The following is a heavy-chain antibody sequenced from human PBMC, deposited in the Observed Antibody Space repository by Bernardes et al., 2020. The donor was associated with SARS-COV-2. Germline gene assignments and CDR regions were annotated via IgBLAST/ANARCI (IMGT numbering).Heavy chain of an antibody. CDR2: IYYSGST. D-gene: IGHD6-25*01. V-gene: IGHV4-59*01. J-gene: IGHJ4*02. CDR3: ARDPSRPGGLFFDY. Sequence: SETQSLTCTVSGGSISSYYWSWIRQPPGKGLEWIGYIYYSGSTNYNPSLKSRVTISVDTSKNQFSLKLSSVTAADTAVYYCARDPSRPGGLFFDYWGQGTLVTVSS. CDR1: GGSISSYY.